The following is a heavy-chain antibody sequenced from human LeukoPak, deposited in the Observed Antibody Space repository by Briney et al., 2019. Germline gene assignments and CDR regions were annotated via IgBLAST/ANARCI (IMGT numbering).Heavy chain of an antibody. Sequence: ASVKVSCKASGYTFTIYEFNWVRQAPGQGLEWLGYISPDTGNTGYAQKFQGRVTMTRDTSISTTYMELSSLTSEDTTVYYCARGPRFDPWGQGTLVTVSS. CDR3: ARGPRFDP. CDR1: GYTFTIYE. J-gene: IGHJ5*02. V-gene: IGHV1-8*01. CDR2: ISPDTGNT.